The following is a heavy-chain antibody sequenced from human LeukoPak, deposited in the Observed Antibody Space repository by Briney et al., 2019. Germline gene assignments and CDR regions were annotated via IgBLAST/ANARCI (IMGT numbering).Heavy chain of an antibody. J-gene: IGHJ4*02. CDR3: ARDPVGATDYFDY. CDR1: GFTFSASP. D-gene: IGHD1-26*01. Sequence: PGGSLRLSCAASGFTFSASPMHWVRQASGKGLEWVDRITGTHATAYSATVKGRFTISRDDSTYTTYLQMNSLETEDTAVYYCARDPVGATDYFDYWGQGTLVTVSS. CDR2: ITGTHAT. V-gene: IGHV3-73*01.